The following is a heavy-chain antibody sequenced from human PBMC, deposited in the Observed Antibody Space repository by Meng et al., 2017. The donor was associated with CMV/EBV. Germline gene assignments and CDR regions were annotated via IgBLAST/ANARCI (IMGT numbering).Heavy chain of an antibody. V-gene: IGHV1-18*01. CDR1: GYTFTSYG. CDR3: ARDPFIVVVPEVYGMDV. Sequence: ASVKVSCKASGYTFTSYGISWVRQAPGQGLEWMGWISAYNGNTNYAQKLQGRVTMTTDTSTSTAYMELRSLRSDDTAVYYCARDPFIVVVPEVYGMDVWGKGTTVTVSS. J-gene: IGHJ6*04. CDR2: ISAYNGNT. D-gene: IGHD2-2*01.